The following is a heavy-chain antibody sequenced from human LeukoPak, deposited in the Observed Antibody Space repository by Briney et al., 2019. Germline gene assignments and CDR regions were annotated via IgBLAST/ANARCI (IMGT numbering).Heavy chain of an antibody. Sequence: PVKVSCKASGGTLTNYAINWVRQAPGQGLEWMGRIIPVVDIAKYAQKFQGRVTITADQSTNTAYMELSSLRSDDTAIYYCARGKQTALFVFDYWGQGTLVTVSS. CDR3: ARGKQTALFVFDY. CDR2: IIPVVDIA. J-gene: IGHJ4*02. D-gene: IGHD5-18*01. V-gene: IGHV1-69*04. CDR1: GGTLTNYA.